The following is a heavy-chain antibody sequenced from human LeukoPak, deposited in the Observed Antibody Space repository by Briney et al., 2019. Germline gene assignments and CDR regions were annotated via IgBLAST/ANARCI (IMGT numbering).Heavy chain of an antibody. CDR1: GGSISSSSYY. J-gene: IGHJ4*02. V-gene: IGHV4-39*01. D-gene: IGHD5-18*01. CDR2: IYYSGST. Sequence: SETLSLTCTVSGGSISSSSYYWGWIRQPPGKGLEWIGSIYYSGSTYYNPSLKSRVTITVDTSKNQFSLKLSSVTAADTAVYYCASLGYSYGLRTFDYWGQGTLVTVSS. CDR3: ASLGYSYGLRTFDY.